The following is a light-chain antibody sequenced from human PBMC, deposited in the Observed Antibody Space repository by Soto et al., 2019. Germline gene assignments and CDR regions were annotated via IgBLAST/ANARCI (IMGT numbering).Light chain of an antibody. CDR1: RDIKTS. V-gene: IGKV1-12*01. Sequence: DIQMTQSPSSVSASVGDRVTITCRASRDIKTSLAWYQQKPGKAPKLLIYDASSLESGVPARFSGSGFGTDFTLTISSLQPEDFATYYCQQANSFPFTFGPGTKVDIK. CDR2: DAS. CDR3: QQANSFPFT. J-gene: IGKJ3*01.